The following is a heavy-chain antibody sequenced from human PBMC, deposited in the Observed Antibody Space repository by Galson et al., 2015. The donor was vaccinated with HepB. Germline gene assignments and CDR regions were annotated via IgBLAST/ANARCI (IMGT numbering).Heavy chain of an antibody. CDR2: IIPIFGIA. CDR1: GGTFSSYA. D-gene: IGHD5-24*01. V-gene: IGHV1-69*13. CDR3: AKAREMPYYFDY. Sequence: SVKVSCKASGGTFSSYAISWVRQAPGQGLEWMGGIIPIFGIANYAQKFQGRVTITADESTSTAYMELSSLRSEDTAVYYCAKAREMPYYFDYWGQGTLVTVSS. J-gene: IGHJ4*02.